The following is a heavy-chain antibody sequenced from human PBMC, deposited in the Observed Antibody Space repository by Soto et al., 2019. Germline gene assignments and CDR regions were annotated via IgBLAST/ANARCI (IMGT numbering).Heavy chain of an antibody. D-gene: IGHD3-10*01. V-gene: IGHV4-30-4*01. Sequence: PSETLSLTCTFSVGSINSGDYYWTWVRQPPGKGLEWIGNIFHSGSTYYTPSLQSRVTISLDTSKNHFSLKLSSVTPADTAVYYCARDRYYGSGTYYNFYSGMDVWGQGTTVTVSS. CDR2: IFHSGST. J-gene: IGHJ6*02. CDR3: ARDRYYGSGTYYNFYSGMDV. CDR1: VGSINSGDYY.